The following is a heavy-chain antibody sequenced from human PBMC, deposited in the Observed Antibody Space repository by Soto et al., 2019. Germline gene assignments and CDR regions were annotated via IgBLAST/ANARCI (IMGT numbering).Heavy chain of an antibody. J-gene: IGHJ2*01. V-gene: IGHV3-30-3*01. CDR2: ISDDGSNK. Sequence: QVQLLESGGGVVQPGRSLRLSCAASGFTFSSYAMHWVRQAPGKGLEWVSVISDDGSNKYYADSVKGRFTISRDNSKNTVYLQMNSMRDEDTAVYYCARVEHIVVVTATKGGFWYFDLWGRGTLVTVSS. CDR3: ARVEHIVVVTATKGGFWYFDL. D-gene: IGHD2-21*02. CDR1: GFTFSSYA.